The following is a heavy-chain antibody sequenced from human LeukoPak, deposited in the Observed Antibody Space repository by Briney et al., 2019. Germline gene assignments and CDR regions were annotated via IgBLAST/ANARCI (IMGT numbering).Heavy chain of an antibody. CDR2: IYHSGSA. CDR3: ARDTGQLVSPHYYYYGMDV. V-gene: IGHV4-30-2*01. Sequence: SQTLSLTCAVSGDSISSDGYSWSWIRQPPGKGLEWIGYIYHSGSANYNPSLKSRVTISVDTSKNQFSLKLSSVTAADTAVYYCARDTGQLVSPHYYYYGMDVWGQGTTVTVSS. CDR1: GDSISSDGYS. D-gene: IGHD6-13*01. J-gene: IGHJ6*02.